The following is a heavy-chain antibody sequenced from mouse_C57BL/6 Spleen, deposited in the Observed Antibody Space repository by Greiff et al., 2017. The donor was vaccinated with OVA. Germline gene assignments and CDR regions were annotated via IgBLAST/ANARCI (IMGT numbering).Heavy chain of an antibody. CDR3: ARDPYSYGSSSYFDY. J-gene: IGHJ2*01. CDR2: ISYDGSN. V-gene: IGHV3-6*01. CDR1: GYSITSGYY. Sequence: EVQLQESGPGLVKPSQSLSLTCSVTGYSITSGYYWNWIRQFPGNKLEWMGYISYDGSNNYNPSLKNRISITRDTSKNQFFLKLNSVTTEYTATYYCARDPYSYGSSSYFDYWGQGTTLTVSS. D-gene: IGHD1-1*01.